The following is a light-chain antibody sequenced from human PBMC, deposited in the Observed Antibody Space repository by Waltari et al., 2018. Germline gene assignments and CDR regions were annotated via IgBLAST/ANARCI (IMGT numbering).Light chain of an antibody. Sequence: LVLTQSPATLPLSSGESATLSCRASQSISSYLGWYQQKVGQPPGPLIYDASNRASGVPARFSGSGSGTDFTLTIGSLEPEDCAVYYCQQRSRWPLTFGGGTKVEIK. V-gene: IGKV3-11*01. J-gene: IGKJ4*01. CDR2: DAS. CDR1: QSISSY. CDR3: QQRSRWPLT.